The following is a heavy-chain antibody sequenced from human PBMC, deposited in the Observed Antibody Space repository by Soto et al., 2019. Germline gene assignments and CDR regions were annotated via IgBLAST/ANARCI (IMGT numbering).Heavy chain of an antibody. CDR1: GASISNSY. CDR2: IYYSGTT. J-gene: IGHJ4*02. V-gene: IGHV4-59*01. D-gene: IGHD5-12*01. Sequence: SETLSLTCTVSGASISNSYWSWIRQPPGKRLEWIGYIYYSGTTNYNPSLNSRVTISVDTSKNQFSLTLTSVTAADTAKFYCARPRGVATITAYYFDYWGQGTLVTVSS. CDR3: ARPRGVATITAYYFDY.